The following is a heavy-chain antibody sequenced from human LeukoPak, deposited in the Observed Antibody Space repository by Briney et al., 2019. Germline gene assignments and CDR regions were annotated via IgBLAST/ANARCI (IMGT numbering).Heavy chain of an antibody. J-gene: IGHJ5*02. CDR3: ARAYYDFWSGYYYGWFDP. CDR2: IYYSGST. Sequence: PSETLSLTCTVSGGSVSSGSYYWSWIRQPPGKGLEWIGYIYYSGSTNYNPSLKSRVTISVDTSKNQFSLKLSSVTAADTAVYYCARAYYDFWSGYYYGWFDPWGQGTLVTVSS. D-gene: IGHD3-3*01. V-gene: IGHV4-61*01. CDR1: GGSVSSGSYY.